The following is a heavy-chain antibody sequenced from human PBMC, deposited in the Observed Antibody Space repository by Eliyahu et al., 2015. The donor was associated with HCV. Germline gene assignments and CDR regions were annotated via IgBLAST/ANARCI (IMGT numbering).Heavy chain of an antibody. CDR2: ISGSGGST. D-gene: IGHD6-6*01. CDR3: AIQRGIEYSSSYLFDY. CDR1: GFXFSXYA. Sequence: EVXLLESGGGLVQPGGSLRLSCAASGFXFSXYAMSWVXQAPGKGLEWVSAISGSGGSTYYADSVKGRFTISRDNSKNTLYLQMNSLRAEDTAVYYCAIQRGIEYSSSYLFDYWGQGTLVTVSS. V-gene: IGHV3-23*01. J-gene: IGHJ4*02.